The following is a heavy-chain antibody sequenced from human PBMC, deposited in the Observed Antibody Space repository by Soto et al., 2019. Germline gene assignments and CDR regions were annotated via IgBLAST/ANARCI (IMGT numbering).Heavy chain of an antibody. J-gene: IGHJ4*02. CDR2: IYWDDDK. V-gene: IGHV2-5*02. CDR1: GFSLSTSGVG. Sequence: GSGPTLVNPTQTLPLTCTFSGFSLSTSGVGVGWIRQPPGKALEWLALIYWDDDKRYSPSLKSRLTITKDTSKNQVVLTMTNMDPVDTATYYCAHSHFMVRGVIHRPFDYWGQGTLVTVSS. D-gene: IGHD3-10*01. CDR3: AHSHFMVRGVIHRPFDY.